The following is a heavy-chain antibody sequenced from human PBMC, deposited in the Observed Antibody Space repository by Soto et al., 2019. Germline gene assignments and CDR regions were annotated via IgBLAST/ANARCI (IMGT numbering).Heavy chain of an antibody. CDR2: VYYSGTT. V-gene: IGHV4-30-4*01. CDR3: ARMSYFYDKWYYDL. D-gene: IGHD3-22*01. CDR1: GASINNNDYY. J-gene: IGHJ2*01. Sequence: SETLSLTCTVSGASINNNDYYWSWIRQTPGKGLEWIGYVYYSGTTDYIPSLKSRLSMSIDKSQNQFTLKLNSVTAADTATYYCARMSYFYDKWYYDLWGRGTLVTVSS.